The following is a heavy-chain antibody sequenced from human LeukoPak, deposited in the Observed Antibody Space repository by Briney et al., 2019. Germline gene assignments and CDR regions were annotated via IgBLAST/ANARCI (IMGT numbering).Heavy chain of an antibody. CDR1: GGSISSYY. Sequence: PSETLSLTCTVSGGSISSYYWSWIRQPPGKGLEWIGYIYYSGNTNYNPSLKSRVTLSVDTSKNQFSLQLSSVTAADTAVYYCARVLGCSTTTCDGVWFDPWGQGTLVTVSS. CDR3: ARVLGCSTTTCDGVWFDP. D-gene: IGHD2-2*01. V-gene: IGHV4-59*01. J-gene: IGHJ5*02. CDR2: IYYSGNT.